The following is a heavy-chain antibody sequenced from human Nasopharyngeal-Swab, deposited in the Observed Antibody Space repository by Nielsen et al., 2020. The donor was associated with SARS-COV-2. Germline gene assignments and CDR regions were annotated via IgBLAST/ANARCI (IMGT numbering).Heavy chain of an antibody. CDR1: GFTVSSNY. J-gene: IGHJ4*02. V-gene: IGHV3-53*01. Sequence: GESLKISCAASGFTVSSNYMSWVRQAPGKGLEWVSVIYSDGSTSYADSVKGRFTISRDNSKKTLYLQMNSLRAEDTALYYCARAWGTMGPAFDYWGQGTLVTVSS. D-gene: IGHD3-10*01. CDR3: ARAWGTMGPAFDY. CDR2: IYSDGST.